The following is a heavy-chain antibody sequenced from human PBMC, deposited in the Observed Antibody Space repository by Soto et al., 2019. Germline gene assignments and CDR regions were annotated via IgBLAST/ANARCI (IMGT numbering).Heavy chain of an antibody. CDR1: GFTFSAYY. V-gene: IGHV3-11*01. CDR3: VRSKLGVGDAFDI. Sequence: QPQLVESGGGLVKPGGSLRLSCAASGFTFSAYYMSLIRQAPGKGREWVSYISNTGGTTSYADSVKGRFTLSRDNDKNSLDLQMNSLRAQDTAKDFCVRSKLGVGDAFDIWCQGTMVTVSS. D-gene: IGHD7-27*01. CDR2: ISNTGGTT. J-gene: IGHJ3*02.